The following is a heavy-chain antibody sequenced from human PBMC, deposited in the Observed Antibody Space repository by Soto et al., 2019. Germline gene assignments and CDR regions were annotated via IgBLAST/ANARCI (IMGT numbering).Heavy chain of an antibody. D-gene: IGHD1-7*01. Sequence: SVKVSCKASGGTFSSYAISWVRQAPGQGLEWMGGIIPIFGTANYAQKFQGRVTITADESTSTAYMELSSLRSEETAVYYCESDMRTGTTGYWGQGTLVTVSS. CDR1: GGTFSSYA. J-gene: IGHJ4*02. V-gene: IGHV1-69*13. CDR2: IIPIFGTA. CDR3: ESDMRTGTTGY.